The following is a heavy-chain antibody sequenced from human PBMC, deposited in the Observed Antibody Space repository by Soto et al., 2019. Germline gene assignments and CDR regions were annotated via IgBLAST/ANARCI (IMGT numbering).Heavy chain of an antibody. CDR3: ARDRGVVVVVPAAPRRYGMAV. Sequence: PGGSLRLSCAASGFTFSSYSMNWVRQAPGKGLEWVSSISSSSSYIYYADSVKGRFTISRDNAKNSLYLQMNSLRAEDTAVYYCARDRGVVVVVPAAPRRYGMAVWGQGTLVTVSS. D-gene: IGHD2-2*01. CDR2: ISSSSSYI. CDR1: GFTFSSYS. V-gene: IGHV3-21*01. J-gene: IGHJ4*02.